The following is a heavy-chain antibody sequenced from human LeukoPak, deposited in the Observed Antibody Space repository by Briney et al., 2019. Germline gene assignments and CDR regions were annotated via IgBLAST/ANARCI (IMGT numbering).Heavy chain of an antibody. Sequence: GGSLRLSCAASGFTFSSYGMHWVRQAPGKGLEWVAFIRYDGSNKYYADSVKGRFTISRDNSKNTLYLQMNSLRAEDTAVYYCAKDHYDTWGHYFDYWGQGTLVTVSS. CDR3: AKDHYDTWGHYFDY. CDR2: IRYDGSNK. V-gene: IGHV3-30*02. CDR1: GFTFSSYG. J-gene: IGHJ4*02. D-gene: IGHD3-9*01.